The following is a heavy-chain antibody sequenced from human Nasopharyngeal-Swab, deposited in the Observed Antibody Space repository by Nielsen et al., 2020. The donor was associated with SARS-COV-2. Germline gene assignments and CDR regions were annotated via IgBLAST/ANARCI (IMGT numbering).Heavy chain of an antibody. D-gene: IGHD6-13*01. CDR1: GYTFTGYY. CDR3: AIPDPGSSWHKNYYYYGMDV. CDR2: INPNSGGT. Sequence: ASVKVSCKASGYTFTGYYMHWVRQAPGQGLEWMGWINPNSGGTNYAQKFQGWVTMTRDTSTSTAYMELSRLRSDDTAVYYCAIPDPGSSWHKNYYYYGMDVWGQGTTVTVSS. J-gene: IGHJ6*02. V-gene: IGHV1-2*04.